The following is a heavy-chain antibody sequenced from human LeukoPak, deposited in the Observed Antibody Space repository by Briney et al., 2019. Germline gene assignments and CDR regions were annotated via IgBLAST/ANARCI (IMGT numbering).Heavy chain of an antibody. Sequence: GRSLRLSCAASGFTFDDYAMHWVRQAPGKGLEWVSGISWNSGSIGYADSVKGRFTISRDNAKNSLYLQMNSLRAEDMALYYCAKGAPYSSGWYYFDYWGQGTLVTVSS. J-gene: IGHJ4*02. CDR3: AKGAPYSSGWYYFDY. CDR1: GFTFDDYA. D-gene: IGHD6-19*01. V-gene: IGHV3-9*03. CDR2: ISWNSGSI.